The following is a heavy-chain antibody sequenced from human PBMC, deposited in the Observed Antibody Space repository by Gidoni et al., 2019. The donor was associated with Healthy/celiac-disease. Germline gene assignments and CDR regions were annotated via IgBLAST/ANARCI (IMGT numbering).Heavy chain of an antibody. Sequence: QVQLQQWGAGLLKPSATLSLTCAVYGGSFSGYYWSWIRQPPGKGLESIGEINHSGSTNYNPALKSRVTISVDTSKNQFSLKLSSVTAADTAVYYCATKRGGTTNYYYYYMDVWGKGTTVTVSS. CDR1: GGSFSGYY. J-gene: IGHJ6*03. CDR3: ATKRGGTTNYYYYYMDV. V-gene: IGHV4-34*01. D-gene: IGHD1-26*01. CDR2: INHSGST.